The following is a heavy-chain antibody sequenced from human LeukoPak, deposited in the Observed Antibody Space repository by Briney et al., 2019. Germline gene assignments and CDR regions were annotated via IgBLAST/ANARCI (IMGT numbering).Heavy chain of an antibody. CDR1: GYTFTGYY. CDR2: INPNSGGT. J-gene: IGHJ4*02. Sequence: ASVKVSCKASGYTFTGYYMHWVRQAPGQGLEWMGWINPNSGGTNYAQKFQGMVTMTRDTYISTAYMELSRLRSDDTAVYYCARKPGIAAAGTNFDYWGQGTLVTVSS. V-gene: IGHV1-2*02. D-gene: IGHD6-13*01. CDR3: ARKPGIAAAGTNFDY.